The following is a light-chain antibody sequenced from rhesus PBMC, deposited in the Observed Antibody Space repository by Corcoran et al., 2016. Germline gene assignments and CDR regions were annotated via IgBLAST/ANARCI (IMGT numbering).Light chain of an antibody. V-gene: IGKV1-33*02. J-gene: IGKJ2*01. CDR3: QHYYSTPYS. CDR1: QGITND. Sequence: DIQMTQSPSSLSASVGDRVTITCRDSQGITNDLAWYQQKPGKTPKRLIYEASSLQSGIPSRFSGSGSGTDFTLTISSLQSEDFATYYCQHYYSTPYSFGQGTKVEIK. CDR2: EAS.